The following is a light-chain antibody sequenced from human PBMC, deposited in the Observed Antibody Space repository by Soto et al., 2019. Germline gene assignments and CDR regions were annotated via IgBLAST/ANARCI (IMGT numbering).Light chain of an antibody. V-gene: IGLV2-23*02. CDR2: EVN. J-gene: IGLJ1*01. CDR3: CSFTSSNNHV. CDR1: SSDFGNYNL. Sequence: QSVLTQPASVSGSPGQSITISCTGTSSDFGNYNLVSWYQQHPGKVPKLILFEVNKRPSGVSGRFSGSKSGNTASLTISGLQAEDEADYYCCSFTSSNNHVFGTGTRSPS.